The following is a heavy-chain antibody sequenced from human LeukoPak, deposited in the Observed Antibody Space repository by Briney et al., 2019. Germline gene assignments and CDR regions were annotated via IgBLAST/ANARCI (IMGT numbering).Heavy chain of an antibody. V-gene: IGHV3-53*01. D-gene: IGHD1-1*01. CDR1: GFTVITNY. CDR3: ARGTVSYYLGLAV. J-gene: IGHJ6*02. CDR2: IYDVSSGGIT. Sequence: GGSLRLSCAASGFTVITNYMTWVRQAPGKGLDWVSVIYDVSSGGITYYTDSVKGRFTISRDNSKNTVYLKMNSLRAEDTAVYYCARGTVSYYLGLAVWGQGTTVTVSS.